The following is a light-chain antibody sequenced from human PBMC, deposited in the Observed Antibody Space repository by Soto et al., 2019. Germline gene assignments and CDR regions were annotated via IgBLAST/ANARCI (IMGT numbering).Light chain of an antibody. CDR3: CSYTSSTIYV. V-gene: IGLV2-14*01. Sequence: QSVVTQPASVSGSPGQSITISCTGTSSDVGGYNYVSWYQQHPGKAPKLMIYDVSNRPSGVSNRFSGSKSGNTASLTISGLQAEDEADYYCCSYTSSTIYVFGTGTQLTVL. CDR2: DVS. CDR1: SSDVGGYNY. J-gene: IGLJ1*01.